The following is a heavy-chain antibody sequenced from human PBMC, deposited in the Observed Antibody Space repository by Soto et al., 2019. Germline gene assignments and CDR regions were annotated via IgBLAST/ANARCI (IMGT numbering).Heavy chain of an antibody. J-gene: IGHJ4*02. Sequence: EVQLVESGGGLVKPGGSLRLSCAASGFTFSNAWMNWVRQAPGKGLEWVGRIKSKTDGGTTDYAAPVKGRFTISRDDSKNTLYLQMNSLKTEYTAVYYCTTDPCCSGYSADYWGQGTLVTVSS. CDR3: TTDPCCSGYSADY. V-gene: IGHV3-15*07. CDR1: GFTFSNAW. CDR2: IKSKTDGGTT. D-gene: IGHD3-22*01.